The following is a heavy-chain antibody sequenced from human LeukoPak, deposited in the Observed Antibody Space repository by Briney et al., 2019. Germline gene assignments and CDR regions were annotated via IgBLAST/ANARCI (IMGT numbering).Heavy chain of an antibody. CDR1: GFTFSSYA. CDR3: ARDYYYDSSGYYLPLDY. Sequence: GGSLRLSCAASGFTFSSYAMSWVRQAPGKGLEWVSAISGSGGSTYYADSVKGRFTISRDNAKNSLYLQMNSLRAEDTAVYYCARDYYYDSSGYYLPLDYWGQGTLVTVSS. J-gene: IGHJ4*02. D-gene: IGHD3-22*01. V-gene: IGHV3-23*01. CDR2: ISGSGGST.